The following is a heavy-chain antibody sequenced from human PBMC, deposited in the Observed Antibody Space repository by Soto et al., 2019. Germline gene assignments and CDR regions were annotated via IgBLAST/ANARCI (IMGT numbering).Heavy chain of an antibody. Sequence: SETLSLTCTVSGGSISSGGHYWSWIRQHPGKGLEWIGYIYHSGSTYYNPSLKSRVTISVDTSERQFSLQLSSVTAADTAVYYCARVVYSGNFFDYWGQGTPVTVSS. CDR2: IYHSGST. V-gene: IGHV4-31*03. CDR3: ARVVYSGNFFDY. D-gene: IGHD6-13*01. J-gene: IGHJ4*02. CDR1: GGSISSGGHY.